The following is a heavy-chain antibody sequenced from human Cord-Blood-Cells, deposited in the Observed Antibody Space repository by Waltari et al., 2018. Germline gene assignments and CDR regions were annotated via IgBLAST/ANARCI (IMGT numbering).Heavy chain of an antibody. D-gene: IGHD3-3*01. Sequence: EVQLVESGGGLVQPGGSLRLSCAASGVTFSSYWMSWVRQAPGKGLEWVANIKQDGSEKYYVDSVKGRFTISRDNAKNSLYLQMNSLRAEDTAVYYCASGVMYYDFWSGYYWGQGTLVTVSS. V-gene: IGHV3-7*01. CDR3: ASGVMYYDFWSGYY. CDR1: GVTFSSYW. CDR2: IKQDGSEK. J-gene: IGHJ4*02.